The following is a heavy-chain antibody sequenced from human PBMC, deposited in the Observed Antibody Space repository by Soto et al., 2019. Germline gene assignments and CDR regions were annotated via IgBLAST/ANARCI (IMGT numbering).Heavy chain of an antibody. V-gene: IGHV3-21*01. CDR2: ISGGSESL. J-gene: IGHJ6*02. CDR1: GFAFSNYA. D-gene: IGHD6-6*01. Sequence: PGGSLRLSCAASGFAFSNYAMSWVRQAPGKGLEWVSAISGGSESLYYADSVEGRFTISRDNAKNSLYLQMNSLRAEDTAVYYCARDNLEYSSPPPIYGMDVWGQGTTVTVSS. CDR3: ARDNLEYSSPPPIYGMDV.